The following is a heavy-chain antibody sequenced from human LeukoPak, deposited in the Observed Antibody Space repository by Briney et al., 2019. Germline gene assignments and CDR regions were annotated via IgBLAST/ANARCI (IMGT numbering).Heavy chain of an antibody. V-gene: IGHV3-23*01. D-gene: IGHD3-10*01. CDR1: GGSISSYY. Sequence: PSETLSLTCTVSGGSISSYYWSWIRQPPGKGLEWVSAISGSGGSTYYADSVKGRFTISRDNSKNTLYLQMNSLRAEDTAVYYCANPSGPYGSGSSPLLDYYYYYMDVWGKGTTVTVSS. CDR3: ANPSGPYGSGSSPLLDYYYYYMDV. J-gene: IGHJ6*03. CDR2: ISGSGGST.